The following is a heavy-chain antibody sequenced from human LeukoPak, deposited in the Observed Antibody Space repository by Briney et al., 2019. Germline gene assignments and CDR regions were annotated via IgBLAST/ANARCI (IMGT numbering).Heavy chain of an antibody. CDR1: GGSVSSGNYY. CDR2: IYYSGST. D-gene: IGHD2-15*01. J-gene: IGHJ6*04. CDR3: ARNHMGEVGYCSGGSCYSYGIDV. Sequence: SETLSLTCTVSGGSVSSGNYYWSWIRQPPGKGLGWIGYIYYSGSTNYNPSLKSRVTISVDTSNNQFYLKLSSVTAADTAVYYCARNHMGEVGYCSGGSCYSYGIDVWGKGTTVTVSS. V-gene: IGHV4-61*01.